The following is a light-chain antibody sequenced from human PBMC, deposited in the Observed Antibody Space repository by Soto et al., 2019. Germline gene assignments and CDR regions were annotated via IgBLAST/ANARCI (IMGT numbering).Light chain of an antibody. J-gene: IGKJ1*01. CDR2: EAS. V-gene: IGKV1-5*03. Sequence: DIQMTQSPFSLSASVGDRVTITCRASESVSSRLAWYQQKPGKAPKLLISEASSVESGVPSRFSGSGSGTEFTLTLSRLQPDDFATYYCQQYNYYRTFGQGTEVEMK. CDR3: QQYNYYRT. CDR1: ESVSSR.